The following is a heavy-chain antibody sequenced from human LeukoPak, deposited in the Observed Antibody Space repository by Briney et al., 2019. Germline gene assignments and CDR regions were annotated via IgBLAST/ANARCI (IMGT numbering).Heavy chain of an antibody. CDR1: GFSLSTSGVG. CDR2: IYWDDDK. J-gene: IGHJ4*02. CDR3: AHRRVATDFDY. V-gene: IGHV2-5*02. Sequence: SGPTLVNPPQPLTLTCTFSGFSLSTSGVGVGWIRQPPGKALEWLALIYWDDDKRYSPSLKSRLTITKNTSKNQVVLTMTNMDPVDTATYYCAHRRVATDFDYWGQGTLVTVSS. D-gene: IGHD5-12*01.